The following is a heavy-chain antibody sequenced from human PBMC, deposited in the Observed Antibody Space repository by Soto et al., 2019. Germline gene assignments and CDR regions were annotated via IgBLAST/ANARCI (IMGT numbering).Heavy chain of an antibody. V-gene: IGHV4-59*01. J-gene: IGHJ6*02. Sequence: SETLSLTYTVSGGSISSYYWSWIRQPPGKGLEWIGYIYYSGSTNYNPSLKSRVTISVDTSKNQFSLKLSSVTAADTAVYYCARFIPHDYSIYYYGMDVWGQGTTVT. CDR1: GGSISSYY. CDR2: IYYSGST. CDR3: ARFIPHDYSIYYYGMDV. D-gene: IGHD4-4*01.